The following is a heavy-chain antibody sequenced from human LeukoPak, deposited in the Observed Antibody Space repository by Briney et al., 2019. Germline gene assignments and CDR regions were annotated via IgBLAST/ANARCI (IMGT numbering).Heavy chain of an antibody. Sequence: GESLTLSCSASGFTFSDYDMNWVRQAPGKGLEWVSSISGRSSHMYYGGSVKGRFSIYRDNAKNSLYLQMNSLGAEDTAVYYCCRAFPPLRVSSAGDFWGQGTLVTVSS. J-gene: IGHJ4*02. CDR1: GFTFSDYD. CDR2: ISGRSSHM. V-gene: IGHV3-21*01. D-gene: IGHD3-16*01. CDR3: CRAFPPLRVSSAGDF.